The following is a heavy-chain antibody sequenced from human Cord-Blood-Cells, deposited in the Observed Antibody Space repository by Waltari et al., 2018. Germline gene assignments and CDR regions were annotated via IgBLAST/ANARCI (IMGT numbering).Heavy chain of an antibody. J-gene: IGHJ3*02. Sequence: QVQLVPSGAEVKKTGASVMVSCKASGYTFPRYYMPWVRQAPGQGLEWMGWINPNSGGTNYAQKFQGRVTMTRDTSISTAYMELSRLRSDDTAVYYCARDKYSGSLDIWGQGTMVTVSS. V-gene: IGHV1-2*02. CDR1: GYTFPRYY. CDR2: INPNSGGT. CDR3: ARDKYSGSLDI. D-gene: IGHD1-26*01.